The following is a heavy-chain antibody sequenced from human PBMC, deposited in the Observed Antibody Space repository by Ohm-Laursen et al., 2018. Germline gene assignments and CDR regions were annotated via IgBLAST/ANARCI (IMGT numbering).Heavy chain of an antibody. Sequence: SLRLSCAASGFTFSSYGMYWIRQAPGKGLEWVAVIWYDGSNKYYADSVKGRFTISRDNSKNTLYLQMNSLRAEDTAVYYCAKGGSSGWYYVCDYWGQGTLVTVSA. CDR2: IWYDGSNK. J-gene: IGHJ4*02. CDR3: AKGGSSGWYYVCDY. D-gene: IGHD6-19*01. CDR1: GFTFSSYG. V-gene: IGHV3-33*06.